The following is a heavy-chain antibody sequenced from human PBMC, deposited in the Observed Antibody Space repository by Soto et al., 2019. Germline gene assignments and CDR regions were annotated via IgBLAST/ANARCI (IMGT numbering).Heavy chain of an antibody. J-gene: IGHJ5*02. V-gene: IGHV4-31*03. Sequence: PSETLSPTCTVSGDSIGGVGYWSWIHQFPGRGLEWIGCISSSGSTYYNPALNNRISLSLDTSQNQFSLKLLSVTAADTAIYYCARSGVTGIVIPSHWFDPWGQGTLVTVSS. CDR1: GDSIGGVGY. D-gene: IGHD2-21*02. CDR3: ARSGVTGIVIPSHWFDP. CDR2: ISSSGST.